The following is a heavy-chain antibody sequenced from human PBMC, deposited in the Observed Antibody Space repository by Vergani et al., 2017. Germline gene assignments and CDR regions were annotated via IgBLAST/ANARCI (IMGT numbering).Heavy chain of an antibody. CDR1: GFTFSSYA. Sequence: EVQLLESGGGLVQPGGSLRISCGASGFTFSSYAMTWVRQAPGKGLEWVSAISGSGGNTFYTDSVKGRFTISRDNSKDTLYLQMNSLRVEDTAIYYCAKARDPNCKGGNCYSYYYGLDLWGQGTTVTVSS. J-gene: IGHJ6*02. V-gene: IGHV3-23*01. CDR3: AKARDPNCKGGNCYSYYYGLDL. D-gene: IGHD2-15*01. CDR2: ISGSGGNT.